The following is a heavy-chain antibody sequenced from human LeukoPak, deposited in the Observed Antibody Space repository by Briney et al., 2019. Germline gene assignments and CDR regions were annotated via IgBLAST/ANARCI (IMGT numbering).Heavy chain of an antibody. CDR2: ISGSGGST. J-gene: IGHJ4*02. CDR3: AKDPPPKKKGDIVVVPAAGYFDY. V-gene: IGHV3-23*01. CDR1: GFTFSSYA. Sequence: PGGSLRLSCAASGFTFSSYAMSWVRQAPGKGLEWVSAISGSGGSTYYADSVKGRFTISRDNSKNTLYLQMNSLRAEDTAVYYCAKDPPPKKKGDIVVVPAAGYFDYWGQGTLVTVSS. D-gene: IGHD2-2*01.